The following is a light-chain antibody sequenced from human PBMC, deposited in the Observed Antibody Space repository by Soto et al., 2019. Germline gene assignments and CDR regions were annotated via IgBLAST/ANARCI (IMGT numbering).Light chain of an antibody. Sequence: QSVLTQPSSASDSLGSSVKLTCTRSSGHSTYIIEWHQQQPWKAPPYLMKLEASGSYQKVSGIPDRYSGSSSGADRYLAISNHQEADESGNYFETWDTLVLVFGAGTKLTVL. J-gene: IGLJ2*01. V-gene: IGLV4-60*01. CDR2: LEASGSY. CDR3: ETWDTLVLV. CDR1: SGHSTYI.